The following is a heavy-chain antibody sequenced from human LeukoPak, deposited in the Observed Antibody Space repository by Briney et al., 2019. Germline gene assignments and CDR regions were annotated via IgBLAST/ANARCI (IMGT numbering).Heavy chain of an antibody. Sequence: HPGGSLRLSCAAFGFTFSSYAMSWVRQAPGKGLEWVSAISGSGGSTYYADSVKGRFTISRDNSKNTLYLQMNSLRAEDTAVYYCAKDRVSTGYSSSWTHFDYWGQGTLVTVSS. D-gene: IGHD6-13*01. J-gene: IGHJ4*02. V-gene: IGHV3-23*01. CDR1: GFTFSSYA. CDR2: ISGSGGST. CDR3: AKDRVSTGYSSSWTHFDY.